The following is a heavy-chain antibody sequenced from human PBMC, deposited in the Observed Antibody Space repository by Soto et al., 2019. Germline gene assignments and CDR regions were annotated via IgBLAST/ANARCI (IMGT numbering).Heavy chain of an antibody. CDR3: ARDRGVAPPVAGNTHYYYYIDV. Sequence: QDQLVQSGVEVKKPGASVKVSCKASGYSFTNYGITWVRQAPGQGFEWMGWISAYNGNTNDAQKFQGRVTMTTDASTSTACLDLRSLRADDTAVYYCARDRGVAPPVAGNTHYYYYIDVWGKGTTVTVSS. D-gene: IGHD6-19*01. J-gene: IGHJ6*03. CDR1: GYSFTNYG. V-gene: IGHV1-18*01. CDR2: ISAYNGNT.